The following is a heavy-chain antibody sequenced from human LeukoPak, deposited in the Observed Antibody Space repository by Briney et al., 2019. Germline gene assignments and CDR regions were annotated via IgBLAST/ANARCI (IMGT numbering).Heavy chain of an antibody. Sequence: GGSLRLSCAASGFTFSSYWMSWVRPAPGKGLEWVANIKQDGSEKYYVDSVKGRFTISRDNAKNSLYLQMNSLRAEDTAVYYCAGDSWPISSSWCFDYWGQGTLVTVSS. J-gene: IGHJ4*02. D-gene: IGHD6-13*01. V-gene: IGHV3-7*01. CDR1: GFTFSSYW. CDR3: AGDSWPISSSWCFDY. CDR2: IKQDGSEK.